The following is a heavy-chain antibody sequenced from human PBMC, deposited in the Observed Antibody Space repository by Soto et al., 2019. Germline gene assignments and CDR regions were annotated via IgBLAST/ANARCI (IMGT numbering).Heavy chain of an antibody. Sequence: PGGSLRLSCAASGFIFSSYDMHWVRQAPGKGLEWVSVITTTGDTYYAASVKGRFTISRENAENSLYLQMNSLRAEDAAVYYCARGDPLNYGSYPYGHYYGMDVWGRGTTVTVS. CDR1: GFIFSSYD. V-gene: IGHV3-13*01. D-gene: IGHD3-16*01. CDR3: ARGDPLNYGSYPYGHYYGMDV. J-gene: IGHJ6*02. CDR2: ITTTGDT.